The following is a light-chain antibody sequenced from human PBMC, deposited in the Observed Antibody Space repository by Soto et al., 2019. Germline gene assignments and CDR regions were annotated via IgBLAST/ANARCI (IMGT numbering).Light chain of an antibody. V-gene: IGKV3-20*01. CDR2: GAS. Sequence: EIVMTQSPATLSVSPAERATLSCRSSQSVSILLAWYQQTPGQAPRLLIYGASGRATGIPDRFSGSGSGTDFTLTISRLEPEDFAVYYCQQYGSSPPNTFGQGTRLEIK. CDR1: QSVSIL. CDR3: QQYGSSPPNT. J-gene: IGKJ5*01.